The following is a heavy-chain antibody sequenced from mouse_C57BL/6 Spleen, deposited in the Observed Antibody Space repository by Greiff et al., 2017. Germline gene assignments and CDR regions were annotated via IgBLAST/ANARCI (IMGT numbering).Heavy chain of an antibody. Sequence: EVMLVESGGGFVQPGGSLKLSCAASGFTFSDAWMDWVRQSPEKGLEWVAEIRNKANNHATYYAESVKGRFTISRDDSKSSVYLHMNSLRAEDTGIYYCSTSYYGSSNWYFDVWGTGTTVTVSS. CDR1: GFTFSDAW. J-gene: IGHJ1*03. CDR3: STSYYGSSNWYFDV. V-gene: IGHV6-6*01. CDR2: IRNKANNHAT. D-gene: IGHD1-1*01.